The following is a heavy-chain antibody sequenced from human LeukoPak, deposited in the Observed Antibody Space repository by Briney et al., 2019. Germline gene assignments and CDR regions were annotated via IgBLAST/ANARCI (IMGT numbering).Heavy chain of an antibody. V-gene: IGHV4-4*07. CDR1: GGSISSYY. J-gene: IGHJ4*02. D-gene: IGHD3-10*01. Sequence: SETLSLTCTVSGGSISSYYWSWIRQPAGKGLEWIGRIYTSGSTNYNPSLKSRVTMSVDTSKNQFSLKLSSVTAADTAVYYCARGGLKSYYYGSGSLASWGQGTLVTVSS. CDR2: IYTSGST. CDR3: ARGGLKSYYYGSGSLAS.